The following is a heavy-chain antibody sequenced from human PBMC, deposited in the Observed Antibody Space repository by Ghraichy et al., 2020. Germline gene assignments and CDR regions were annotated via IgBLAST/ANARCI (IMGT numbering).Heavy chain of an antibody. CDR2: ISGSGGST. CDR3: AKDSQVLRYFDWAFDY. J-gene: IGHJ4*02. V-gene: IGHV3-23*01. Sequence: GGSLKLSCAASGFTFSSYAMSWVRQAPGKGLEWVSAISGSGGSTYYADSVKGRFTISRDNSKNTLYLQMNSLRAEDTAVYYCAKDSQVLRYFDWAFDYWGQGTLVTVSS. D-gene: IGHD3-9*01. CDR1: GFTFSSYA.